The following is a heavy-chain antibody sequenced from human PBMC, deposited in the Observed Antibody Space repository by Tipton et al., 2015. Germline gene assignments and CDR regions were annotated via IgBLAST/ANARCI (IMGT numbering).Heavy chain of an antibody. CDR3: ACQDYDSLTRDYQTVDY. J-gene: IGHJ4*02. Sequence: GLVKPSETLSLTCTVSGGSISSSSYYWAWIRQPPGKGLEWIGSLSHSGNTYYNPSLKSRVTMSRDTSKNQFSLKLTSVTAADTAVYYCACQDYDSLTRDYQTVDYWGQGTLVTVSS. D-gene: IGHD3-9*01. V-gene: IGHV4-39*07. CDR1: GGSISSSSYY. CDR2: LSHSGNT.